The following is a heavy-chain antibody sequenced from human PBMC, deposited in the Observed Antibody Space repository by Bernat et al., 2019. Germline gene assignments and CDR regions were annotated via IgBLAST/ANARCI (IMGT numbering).Heavy chain of an antibody. CDR3: TWLGRDFDY. Sequence: EVQLVESGGGVVKPGGSLRLSCAGSGFTLSDAWMSWVRQAPGKGLGWVGRSKGRTGGGTPDYAAPAKGRFTVSRDDSKNTMYLHMNSLTTEDTAVYYCTWLGRDFDYWGQGTQVTVSS. CDR1: GFTLSDAW. CDR2: SKGRTGGGTP. D-gene: IGHD6-19*01. V-gene: IGHV3-15*01. J-gene: IGHJ4*02.